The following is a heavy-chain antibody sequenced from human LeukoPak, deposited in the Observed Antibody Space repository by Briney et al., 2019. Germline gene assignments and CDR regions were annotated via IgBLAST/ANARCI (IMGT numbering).Heavy chain of an antibody. CDR3: ARVGYCSGGSCYSEYYFDY. CDR1: GGSFSGYY. J-gene: IGHJ4*02. CDR2: INHSGST. Sequence: SETLSLTCAVYGGSFSGYYWSWIRQPPGKGLEWIGEINHSGSTNYNPSLKSRVTISVDTSKNQFSLKLSSVTAADTAVYYCARVGYCSGGSCYSEYYFDYWGQGTLVTVSS. V-gene: IGHV4-34*09. D-gene: IGHD2-15*01.